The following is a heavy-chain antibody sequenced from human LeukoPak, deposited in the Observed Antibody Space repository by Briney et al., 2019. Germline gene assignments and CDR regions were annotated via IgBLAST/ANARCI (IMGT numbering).Heavy chain of an antibody. D-gene: IGHD2-2*03. Sequence: GESLKISCKGSGYSFSTYWIGWVRQMPGKGLEWMGIIYPDDSDTRYSPSFQGQVTISADKSINTAYLQWSSLKASDTAMYYCARQTDLDFVLVPAAVSFDYWGKGTLVTVSS. J-gene: IGHJ4*02. CDR2: IYPDDSDT. V-gene: IGHV5-51*01. CDR1: GYSFSTYW. CDR3: ARQTDLDFVLVPAAVSFDY.